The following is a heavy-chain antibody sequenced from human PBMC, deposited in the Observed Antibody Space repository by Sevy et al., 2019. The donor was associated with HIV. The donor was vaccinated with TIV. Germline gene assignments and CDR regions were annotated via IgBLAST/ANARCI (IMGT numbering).Heavy chain of an antibody. CDR3: ATDGGYCSGGSCPNWFDP. CDR1: GYTLTELS. V-gene: IGHV1-24*01. Sequence: ASMKVSCKVSGYTLTELSMHWVRQAPGKGLEWMGGFDPEDGETIYAQKFQGRVTMTEDTSTDTAYMELSSLRSEDTAVYYCATDGGYCSGGSCPNWFDPWGQGTLVTVSS. D-gene: IGHD2-15*01. J-gene: IGHJ5*02. CDR2: FDPEDGET.